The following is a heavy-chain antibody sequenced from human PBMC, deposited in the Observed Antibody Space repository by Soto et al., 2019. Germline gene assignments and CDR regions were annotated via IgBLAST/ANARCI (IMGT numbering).Heavy chain of an antibody. CDR3: ARTLGYCSTTSCYPEYFQH. V-gene: IGHV1-69*02. CDR2: IIPILGIA. J-gene: IGHJ1*01. D-gene: IGHD2-2*01. Sequence: QVQLVQSGAEVKKPGSSVKVSCKASGGTFSSYTISWVRQAPGQGLEWMGRIIPILGIANYAQNFQVRVTITADKSTSTAYMELSSLRSEDTALYYCARTLGYCSTTSCYPEYFQHWGQGTLVTVS. CDR1: GGTFSSYT.